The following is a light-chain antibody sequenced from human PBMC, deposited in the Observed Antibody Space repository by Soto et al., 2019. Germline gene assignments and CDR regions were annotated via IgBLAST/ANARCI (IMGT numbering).Light chain of an antibody. J-gene: IGLJ1*01. V-gene: IGLV2-14*01. CDR1: SSDDGNYNY. Sequence: QSVLTQPASVSGSPGQSITISCTGISSDDGNYNYVSWYQQHPGKAPKLMILEVSDRPSGVSYRFSGSKSGNTASLTISGLQAEDEADYYCSSYTGRSPLFVFGTGTKLTVL. CDR2: EVS. CDR3: SSYTGRSPLFV.